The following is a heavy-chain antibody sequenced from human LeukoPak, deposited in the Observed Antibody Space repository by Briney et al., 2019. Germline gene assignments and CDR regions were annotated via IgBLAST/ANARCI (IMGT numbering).Heavy chain of an antibody. CDR3: ARDPTTYTIFGVVITSNDYYGMDV. CDR2: ISSSGSTI. V-gene: IGHV3-11*01. J-gene: IGHJ6*02. CDR1: GFTFSDYY. Sequence: GGSLRLSCAASGFTFSDYYMSWIRQAPGKGLEWVSYISSSGSTIYYADSVKGRFTISRDNAKNSLYLQMNSLRAEDTAVYYCARDPTTYTIFGVVITSNDYYGMDVWGQGTTVTVSS. D-gene: IGHD3-3*01.